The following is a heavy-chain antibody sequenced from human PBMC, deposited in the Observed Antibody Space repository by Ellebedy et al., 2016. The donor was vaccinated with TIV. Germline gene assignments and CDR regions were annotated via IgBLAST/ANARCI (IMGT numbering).Heavy chain of an antibody. D-gene: IGHD6-13*01. V-gene: IGHV5-51*01. CDR2: IYPCDSDT. J-gene: IGHJ5*02. Sequence: PGGSLRLSCTGSGYSFTTYWIGWVRQMPGKGLEWMEIIYPCDSDTKYSPSFQGQVIISADKSISTAYLQWSSLEASDTARYYCARLMMEQQQSWFDPWGQGTLVTVSS. CDR3: ARLMMEQQQSWFDP. CDR1: GYSFTTYW.